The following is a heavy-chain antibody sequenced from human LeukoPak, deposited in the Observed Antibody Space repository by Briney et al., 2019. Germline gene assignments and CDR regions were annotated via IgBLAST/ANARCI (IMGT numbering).Heavy chain of an antibody. CDR1: GGSISSYY. D-gene: IGHD4-17*01. Sequence: PSETLSLTCTVSGGSISSYYWSWIRQPPGKGLEWIGYFYHSGNTNYSPSLKSRVTISVDTSKNQFSLKLSSVTAADTAVYYCARQGVKDYGYNWFDLWGQGTLVTVSS. CDR3: ARQGVKDYGYNWFDL. CDR2: FYHSGNT. V-gene: IGHV4-59*08. J-gene: IGHJ5*02.